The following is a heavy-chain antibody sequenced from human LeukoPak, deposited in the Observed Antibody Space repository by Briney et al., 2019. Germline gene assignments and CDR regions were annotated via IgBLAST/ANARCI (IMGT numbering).Heavy chain of an antibody. CDR2: IYPGDSDT. Sequence: GESLKISCKGSGYSFTNYWIGWVRQMPGKGLEWMGIIYPGDSDTRYSPSFQGQVTISADKSISTAYLQWSSLKASDTAMYYCARSSLLRYFDWPLADWGQGTLVTVSS. V-gene: IGHV5-51*01. D-gene: IGHD3-9*01. CDR1: GYSFTNYW. CDR3: ARSSLLRYFDWPLAD. J-gene: IGHJ4*02.